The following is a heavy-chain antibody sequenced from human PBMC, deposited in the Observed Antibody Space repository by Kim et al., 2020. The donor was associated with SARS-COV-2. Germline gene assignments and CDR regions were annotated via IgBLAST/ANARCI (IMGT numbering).Heavy chain of an antibody. J-gene: IGHJ6*02. CDR3: ATSEYSSSWYSYYYYGMDV. CDR2: FDPEDGET. CDR1: GYTLTELS. V-gene: IGHV1-24*01. Sequence: ASVKVSCKVSGYTLTELSMHWVRQAPGKGLEWMGGFDPEDGETIYAQKFQGRVTMTEDTSTDTAYMELSSLRSEDTAVYYCATSEYSSSWYSYYYYGMDVWGQGPTVTVSS. D-gene: IGHD6-13*01.